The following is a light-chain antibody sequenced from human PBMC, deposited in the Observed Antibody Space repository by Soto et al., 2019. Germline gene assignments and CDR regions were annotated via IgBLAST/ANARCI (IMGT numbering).Light chain of an antibody. Sequence: DIVMTQSPLSLPVTPGEPAYISCRSSQSLVDSTGNHLLEWYLQKPGQSPQLLIYLSSIRASGVPDSFSGSGSGTDFTRQISRVEAEEVGGYSCMQALQTPRTFGQGTKVEIK. CDR3: MQALQTPRT. J-gene: IGKJ1*01. V-gene: IGKV2-28*01. CDR2: LSS. CDR1: QSLVDSTGNHL.